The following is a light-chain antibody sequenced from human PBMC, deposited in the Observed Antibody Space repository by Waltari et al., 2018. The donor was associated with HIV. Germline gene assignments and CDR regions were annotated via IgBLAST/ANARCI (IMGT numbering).Light chain of an antibody. CDR3: SSYGGSSIWL. V-gene: IGLV2-23*01. CDR2: EAI. Sequence: QSALTQPASVSGSPGQSITISCTGTSSDVGYYNLVSREQQHPGKTPKLIIYEAIKRPSGVSDRISGSKSASTASLTISGLQADDEAEYFCSSYGGSSIWLFGGGTKLTVL. CDR1: SSDVGYYNL. J-gene: IGLJ2*01.